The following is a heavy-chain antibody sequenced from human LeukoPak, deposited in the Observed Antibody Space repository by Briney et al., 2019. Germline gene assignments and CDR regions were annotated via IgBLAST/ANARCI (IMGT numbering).Heavy chain of an antibody. D-gene: IGHD6-13*01. Sequence: PSETLSLTCTVSGGSISSGDYYWSWIRQPPGKGLEWIGYIYYSGSTYYTPSLKSRVTISVDTSKNQFSLKLSSVTAADTAVYYCARDRWYGYYYYGMDVWGQGTTVTVSS. CDR3: ARDRWYGYYYYGMDV. J-gene: IGHJ6*02. V-gene: IGHV4-30-4*01. CDR2: IYYSGST. CDR1: GGSISSGDYY.